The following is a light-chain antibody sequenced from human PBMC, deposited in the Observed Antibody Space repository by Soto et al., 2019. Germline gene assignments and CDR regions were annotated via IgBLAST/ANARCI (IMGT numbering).Light chain of an antibody. V-gene: IGLV2-14*01. CDR2: EVS. J-gene: IGLJ1*01. CDR1: YNY. Sequence: QSVLTQPASVSGCPGQSITCSCTGTYNYVSWYQQYPGKAPKLIIYEVSSRPSGVSNRFSGSKSGNTASLTISGLQAEDEADYYCSSSTDSTPLGVFGTGTKVTVL. CDR3: SSSTDSTPLGV.